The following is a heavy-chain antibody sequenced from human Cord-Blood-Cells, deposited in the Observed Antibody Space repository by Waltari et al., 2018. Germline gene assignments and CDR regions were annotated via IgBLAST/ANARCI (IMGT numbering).Heavy chain of an antibody. CDR1: EYTSTGYY. J-gene: IGHJ5*02. V-gene: IGHV1-2*02. D-gene: IGHD2-21*02. Sequence: QVQLVQSGAEVKKPGASVKVSCKASEYTSTGYYMTWLGQAPGQGLEWMGWINPNSGGTNYAQKFQGRVTMTRDTSISTAYMELSRLRSDDTAVYYCARVVTAINWFDPWGQGTLVTVSS. CDR2: INPNSGGT. CDR3: ARVVTAINWFDP.